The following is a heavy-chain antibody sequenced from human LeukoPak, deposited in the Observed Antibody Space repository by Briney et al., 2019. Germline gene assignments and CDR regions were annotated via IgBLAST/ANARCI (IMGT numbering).Heavy chain of an antibody. V-gene: IGHV4-61*02. CDR3: ARERVGERWLQSHAFDI. J-gene: IGHJ3*02. CDR1: GGSISSGSYY. CDR2: IYTSGST. Sequence: SETLSLTCTVSGGSISSGSYYWSWIRQPAGKGLEWIGRIYTSGSTNYNPSLKSRVTISVDTSKNQFSLKLSSVTAADTAVYYCARERVGERWLQSHAFDIWGQGTMVTVSS. D-gene: IGHD5-24*01.